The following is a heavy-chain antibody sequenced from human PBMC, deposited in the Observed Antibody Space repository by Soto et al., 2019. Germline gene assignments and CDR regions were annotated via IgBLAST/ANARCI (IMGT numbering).Heavy chain of an antibody. CDR3: ARGRRTAVTIDY. Sequence: SETLSLTCAVYGGSFSGYYWSWIRQPPGKGLEWIGEINHSGSTNYNPSLKSRVTISVDTSRNQFSLKLSSVTAADTAVYYCARGRRTAVTIDYWGQGTLVTVSS. CDR1: GGSFSGYY. J-gene: IGHJ4*02. D-gene: IGHD4-17*01. V-gene: IGHV4-34*01. CDR2: INHSGST.